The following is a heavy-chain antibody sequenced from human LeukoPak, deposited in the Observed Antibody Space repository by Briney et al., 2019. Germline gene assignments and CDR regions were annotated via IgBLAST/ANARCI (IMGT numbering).Heavy chain of an antibody. J-gene: IGHJ5*02. D-gene: IGHD1-26*01. CDR3: ARVSGSYYLAWFDP. V-gene: IGHV4-34*01. CDR2: INHSGST. Sequence: SETLSLTCTVSGGSISSYYWSWIRQPPGKGLEWIGEINHSGSTNYNPSLKSRVTISVDTSKNQFSLKLSSVTAADTAVYYCARVSGSYYLAWFDPWGQGTLVTVSS. CDR1: GGSISSYY.